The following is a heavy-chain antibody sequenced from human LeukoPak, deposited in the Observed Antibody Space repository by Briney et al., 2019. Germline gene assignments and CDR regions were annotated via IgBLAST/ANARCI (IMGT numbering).Heavy chain of an antibody. CDR2: IYYSGST. CDR1: GGFISSYY. CDR3: ASGRYYFDY. Sequence: SETLALTCSVSGGFISSYYWSWIRQPPGKGLEWIGYIYYSGSTNYNPSLKSRVTISVDTSKNQFSLKLSSVTAADTAVYYCASGRYYFDYWGQGTLVTVSS. V-gene: IGHV4-59*01. J-gene: IGHJ4*02.